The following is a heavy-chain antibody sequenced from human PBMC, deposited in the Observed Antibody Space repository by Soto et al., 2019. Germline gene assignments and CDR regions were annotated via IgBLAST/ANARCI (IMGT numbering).Heavy chain of an antibody. J-gene: IGHJ6*01. CDR1: GYSFTSYW. V-gene: IGHV5-51*01. D-gene: IGHD3-10*01. CDR3: ATANVSGSYPGTPPKDYYVMDV. Sequence: PGESLKISCKGSGYSFTSYWIGWVRQMPVKGLECMGIIYPGDSDTRYSPSFQGQVTISADKSISTAYLQWSSLKASDTAMYYCATANVSGSYPGTPPKDYYVMDVWGQGTMVTVS. CDR2: IYPGDSDT.